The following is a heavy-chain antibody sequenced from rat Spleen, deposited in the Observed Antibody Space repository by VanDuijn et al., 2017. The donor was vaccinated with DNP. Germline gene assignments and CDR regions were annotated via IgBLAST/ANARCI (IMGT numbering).Heavy chain of an antibody. Sequence: EVQLVESGGGLVQPGRSLKLSCTASGFTFSDYYMAWVRQAPTKGLEWVASISYDGTNTYYRDSMRGRFTISRDNVRSTQYLQMDSLRSEDTATYYCATHQVYYGLSFVYWGQGTLVTVSS. D-gene: IGHD1-6*01. CDR2: ISYDGTNT. V-gene: IGHV5-7*01. CDR3: ATHQVYYGLSFVY. CDR1: GFTFSDYY. J-gene: IGHJ3*01.